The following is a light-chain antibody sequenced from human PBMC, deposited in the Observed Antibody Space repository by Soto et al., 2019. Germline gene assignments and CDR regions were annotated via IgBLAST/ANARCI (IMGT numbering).Light chain of an antibody. CDR1: SSNIGSNT. J-gene: IGLJ1*01. V-gene: IGLV1-44*01. CDR2: SDN. Sequence: QSVLTQPPSASGTPGQRVTISCSGSSSNIGSNTENWYQQLPGTAPKLLIYSDNQWPSGVPDRFSGSKSGTSASLAISGLQSEDEADYYCAAWDDSLNALYVFGTGTKLTVL. CDR3: AAWDDSLNALYV.